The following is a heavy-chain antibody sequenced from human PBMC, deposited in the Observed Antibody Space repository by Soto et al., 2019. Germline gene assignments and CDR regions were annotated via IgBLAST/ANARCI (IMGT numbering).Heavy chain of an antibody. V-gene: IGHV4-4*02. J-gene: IGHJ4*02. CDR3: ARSLYYYDSSGYNLLFDY. Sequence: ASETLSLTCAVSGGSISSSNWWSWVRQPPGMGLEWIGEIYHSGSTNYDPSLKSRVTISVDKSKNQFSLKLSSVTAADTAVYYCARSLYYYDSSGYNLLFDYWGQGTLVTVSS. D-gene: IGHD3-22*01. CDR2: IYHSGST. CDR1: GGSISSSNW.